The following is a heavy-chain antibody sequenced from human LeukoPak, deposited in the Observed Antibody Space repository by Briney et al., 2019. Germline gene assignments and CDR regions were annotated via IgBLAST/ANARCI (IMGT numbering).Heavy chain of an antibody. CDR1: GFTFSSYG. Sequence: GGSLRLSCAASGFTFSSYGMHWVRQAPGKGLEWVAVISYDGSNKYYADSVKGRFTISRDNAKNSLYLQMNNLRAEDTAVYYCATLPYSSSPTDYWGQGTLVTVSS. J-gene: IGHJ4*02. CDR3: ATLPYSSSPTDY. V-gene: IGHV3-30*03. D-gene: IGHD6-6*01. CDR2: ISYDGSNK.